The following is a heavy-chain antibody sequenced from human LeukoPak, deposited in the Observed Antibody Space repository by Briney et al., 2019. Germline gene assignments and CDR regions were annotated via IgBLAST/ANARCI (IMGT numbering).Heavy chain of an antibody. J-gene: IGHJ3*02. D-gene: IGHD1-26*01. Sequence: GGSLRLSCAASGFTFSSYAMSWVRQAPGKGLEWVSAISGSGGSTYYADSVKGRFTISRDNSKNTLYLQMNSLRTEDAAMYFCARGRTGSFDVFDIWGRGTMVTVSS. V-gene: IGHV3-23*01. CDR2: ISGSGGST. CDR1: GFTFSSYA. CDR3: ARGRTGSFDVFDI.